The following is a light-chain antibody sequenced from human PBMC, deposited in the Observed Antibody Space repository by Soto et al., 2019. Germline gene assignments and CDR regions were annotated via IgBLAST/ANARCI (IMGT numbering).Light chain of an antibody. V-gene: IGKV1-39*01. CDR3: QQSYSNPRT. J-gene: IGKJ5*01. CDR1: QSISSY. CDR2: AAS. Sequence: DIEMTQSPSSLSASVGDRVTITCRASQSISSYLNWYQQKPGKAPKLLIYAASSLQSGVPSRLSGSGYGTDFTITISSLKTEDFATYYCQQSYSNPRTFGQGTRLEIK.